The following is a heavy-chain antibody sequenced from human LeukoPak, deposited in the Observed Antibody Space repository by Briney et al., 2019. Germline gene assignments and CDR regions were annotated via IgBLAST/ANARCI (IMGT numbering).Heavy chain of an antibody. CDR1: GFTFSSYG. D-gene: IGHD6-13*01. CDR2: ISYDGSNK. J-gene: IGHJ4*02. CDR3: ARESGSWSNFDY. V-gene: IGHV3-30*03. Sequence: GGSLRLSCAASGFTFSSYGMHWVRQAPGKGLEWVAVISYDGSNKYYADSVKGRFTISRDNSKNTLYLQMNSLRAEDTAVYYCARESGSWSNFDYWGQGTLVTVSS.